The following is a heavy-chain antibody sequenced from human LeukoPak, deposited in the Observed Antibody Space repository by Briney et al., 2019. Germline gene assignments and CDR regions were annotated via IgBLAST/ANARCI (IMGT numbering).Heavy chain of an antibody. CDR1: GFTFDDYA. CDR2: ISWNSGSI. J-gene: IGHJ4*02. D-gene: IGHD3-3*01. CDR3: ARERQNKDFWSGGDY. Sequence: GRSLRLSCAASGFTFDDYAMHWVRQAPGKGLEWVSGISWNSGSIGYADSVKGRFTISRDNAKNSPYLQMNTLRPEDTAVYYCARERQNKDFWSGGDYWGQGTLVTVSS. V-gene: IGHV3-9*01.